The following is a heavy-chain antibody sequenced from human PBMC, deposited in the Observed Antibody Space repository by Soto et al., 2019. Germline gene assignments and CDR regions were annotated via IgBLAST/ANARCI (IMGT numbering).Heavy chain of an antibody. CDR3: ASRTNWGSFGS. CDR2: IYHSGST. D-gene: IGHD7-27*01. CDR1: GDSITSSHW. Sequence: QVQLQESGPGLVKPSGTLSLTCAVSGDSITSSHWWSWVRQPPGKGLEWIGEIYHSGSTNYNPSLKRRLTISVDKSKNPFSLKVSSVTAADTAVYYCASRTNWGSFGSWGQGTLVTVSS. J-gene: IGHJ4*02. V-gene: IGHV4-4*02.